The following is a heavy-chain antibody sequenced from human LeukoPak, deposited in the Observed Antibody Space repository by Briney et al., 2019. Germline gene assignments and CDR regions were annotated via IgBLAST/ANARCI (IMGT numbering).Heavy chain of an antibody. CDR1: GFTFAGYA. Sequence: GGSLRLSCAASGFTFAGYAMSWVRQAPGKGLEWVSAISGSGGSTYYADSVKGRFTISRDNSKNTLYLQMNSLRAEDTAVYYCAKDSVYYYDSSGYKGFDPWGQGTLVTVSS. V-gene: IGHV3-23*01. CDR2: ISGSGGST. D-gene: IGHD3-22*01. CDR3: AKDSVYYYDSSGYKGFDP. J-gene: IGHJ5*02.